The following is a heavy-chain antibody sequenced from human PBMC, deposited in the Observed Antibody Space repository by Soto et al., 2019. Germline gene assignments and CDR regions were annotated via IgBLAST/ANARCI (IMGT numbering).Heavy chain of an antibody. J-gene: IGHJ5*02. V-gene: IGHV1-69*13. CDR1: GGTFSSYA. CDR2: IIPIFGTA. Sequence: GASVKVSCKASGGTFSSYAISWVRQAPGQGLEWMGGIIPIFGTANYAQKFQGRVTITADESTSTAYMELSSLRSEDTAVYYCARDYENRRHYYEVKNWFDPWGQGTLVTVSS. CDR3: ARDYENRRHYYEVKNWFDP. D-gene: IGHD3-22*01.